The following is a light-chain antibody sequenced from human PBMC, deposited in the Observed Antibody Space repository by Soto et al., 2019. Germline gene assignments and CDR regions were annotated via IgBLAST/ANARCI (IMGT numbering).Light chain of an antibody. V-gene: IGKV1-5*01. CDR3: QQYYSDSYT. CDR2: DAS. CDR1: QSISSW. Sequence: DIQMTQSPSTLSASVGDRVTITCRASQSISSWLAWYQQKPGKAPKLLSSDASNLESGVPSRFSGSGSGTEFTLTISSLQPDDFATYYCQQYYSDSYTFGQGTKLEIK. J-gene: IGKJ2*01.